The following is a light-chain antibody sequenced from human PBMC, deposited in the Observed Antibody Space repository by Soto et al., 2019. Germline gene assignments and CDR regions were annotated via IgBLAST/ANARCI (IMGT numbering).Light chain of an antibody. CDR3: GTWDSKLRSFV. CDR2: DNI. V-gene: IGLV1-51*01. Sequence: QSVLTQPPTVSAAPGQKITISCSGSSSNIGTYYVSWYQQFPGTAPELLIYDNIKRPSGIPDRFSASKSSTSATLDIAGLQAGDEADYYCGTWDSKLRSFVFGGGTKLTVL. J-gene: IGLJ2*01. CDR1: SSNIGTYY.